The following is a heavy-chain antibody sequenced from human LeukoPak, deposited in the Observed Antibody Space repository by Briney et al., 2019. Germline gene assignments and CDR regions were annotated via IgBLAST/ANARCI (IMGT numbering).Heavy chain of an antibody. D-gene: IGHD5-24*01. V-gene: IGHV4-59*01. CDR3: ARENGYKYDY. J-gene: IGHJ4*02. CDR1: GGSISSYY. Sequence: SETLSLTCTVSGGSISSYYWSWIRQPPGKGLEWIGSIYHSGRTNYNPSLKSRVTISVDTSKNQFSLKLRSVTAADTAVYYCARENGYKYDYWGQGTLVTVSS. CDR2: IYHSGRT.